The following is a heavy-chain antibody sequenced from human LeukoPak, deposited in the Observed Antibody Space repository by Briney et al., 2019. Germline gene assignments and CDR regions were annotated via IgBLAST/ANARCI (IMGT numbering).Heavy chain of an antibody. J-gene: IGHJ1*01. CDR3: ARGTIGSYSSVHD. CDR2: INPRSGGT. CDR1: GYTFTGYY. V-gene: IGHV1-2*02. D-gene: IGHD1-26*01. Sequence: ASVKVSCKASGYTFTGYYMHWVRQAPGLGLEWVGWINPRSGGTDYAQRLQGRVSMTTDTSIATAYMELSRLTSDDTAIYYCARGTIGSYSSVHDWGQGTLLIVSS.